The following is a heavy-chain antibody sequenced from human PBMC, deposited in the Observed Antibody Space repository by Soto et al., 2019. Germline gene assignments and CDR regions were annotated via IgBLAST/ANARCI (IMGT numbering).Heavy chain of an antibody. Sequence: ASVKVSCKASGYTFTNYAIHWVRQAPGQRLEWMGWINAGDGDTKYSQKFQGRVTITGDTSATTAYMEVSSLRSEDTAVYYCARNYYDSIGLDYWGQGTLVTVSS. CDR3: ARNYYDSIGLDY. CDR2: INAGDGDT. V-gene: IGHV1-3*01. D-gene: IGHD3-22*01. CDR1: GYTFTNYA. J-gene: IGHJ4*02.